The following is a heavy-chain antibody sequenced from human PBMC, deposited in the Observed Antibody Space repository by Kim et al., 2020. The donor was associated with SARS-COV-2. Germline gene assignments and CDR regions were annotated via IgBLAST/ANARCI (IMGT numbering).Heavy chain of an antibody. CDR1: GYSFTSYW. V-gene: IGHV5-10-1*01. Sequence: GESLKISCKGSGYSFTSYWISWVRQMPGKGLEWMGRIDPSDSYTNYSPSFQGHVTISADKSISTAYLQWSSLKASDTAMYYCARASEMTTVTWYYFDYWGQGTLVTVSS. CDR2: IDPSDSYT. CDR3: ARASEMTTVTWYYFDY. J-gene: IGHJ4*02. D-gene: IGHD4-17*01.